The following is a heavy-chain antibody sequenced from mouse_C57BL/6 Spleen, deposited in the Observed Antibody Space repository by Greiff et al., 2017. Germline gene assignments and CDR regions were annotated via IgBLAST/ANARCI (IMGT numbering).Heavy chain of an antibody. CDR3: ASNSAWFAY. Sequence: QVQLQQPGAELVRPGTSVKLSCTASGYTFTSSWMHWVKQRPGQGLEWIGVIDPSDSYTNYNQKFKGKATLTVDTSSSTAYMQLSSLTSEDFAVYYCASNSAWFAYWGQGTLVTVSA. D-gene: IGHD1-3*01. V-gene: IGHV1-59*01. J-gene: IGHJ3*01. CDR1: GYTFTSSW. CDR2: IDPSDSYT.